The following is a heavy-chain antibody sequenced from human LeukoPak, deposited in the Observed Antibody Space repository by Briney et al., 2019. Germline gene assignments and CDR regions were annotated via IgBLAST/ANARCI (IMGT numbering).Heavy chain of an antibody. Sequence: SGTLSLTCAVSGYSISSGYYWGWIRQPPGKGLEWIGSIYHSGSTYYNPSLKSRVTISVDTSKNQFSLKLSSVTAADTAVYYCALGHDILTGYYPFDYWGQGTLVTVSS. J-gene: IGHJ4*02. V-gene: IGHV4-38-2*01. CDR2: IYHSGST. D-gene: IGHD3-9*01. CDR3: ALGHDILTGYYPFDY. CDR1: GYSISSGYY.